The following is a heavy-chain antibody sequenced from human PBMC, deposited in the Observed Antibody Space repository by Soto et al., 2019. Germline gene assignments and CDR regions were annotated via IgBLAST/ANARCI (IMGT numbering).Heavy chain of an antibody. CDR2: IYYSGST. Sequence: SETLSLTCTVSGGSISSYYWSWIRQPPGKGLEWIGYIYYSGSTNYNPSLKSRVTISVDTSKDQFSLKLSSVTAADTAVSYCARDLGWCDTWGQGTLVTVSS. CDR3: ARDLGWCDT. CDR1: GGSISSYY. J-gene: IGHJ5*02. V-gene: IGHV4-59*12.